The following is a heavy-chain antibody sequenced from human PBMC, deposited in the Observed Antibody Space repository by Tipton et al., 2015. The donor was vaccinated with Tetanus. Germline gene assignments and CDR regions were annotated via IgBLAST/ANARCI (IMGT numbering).Heavy chain of an antibody. J-gene: IGHJ3*01. Sequence: TLSLTCTVSGDSVRSGDYSWNWIRQPPGKGLEWLAYVSYSGRTNSNYSLKSRITISQDTSKNQFSLRLRSVAAADTAVYYCARGGRDAYNNPLGAFDVWGRGTTVTVSS. CDR3: ARGGRDAYNNPLGAFDV. CDR1: GDSVRSGDYS. CDR2: VSYSGRT. D-gene: IGHD5-24*01. V-gene: IGHV4-61*08.